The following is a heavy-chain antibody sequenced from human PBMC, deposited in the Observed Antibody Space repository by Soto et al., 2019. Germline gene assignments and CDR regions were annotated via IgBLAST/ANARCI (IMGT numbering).Heavy chain of an antibody. V-gene: IGHV4-30-2*01. CDR3: ARASGGGHYGMYV. CDR2: IYHSGST. J-gene: IGHJ6*02. D-gene: IGHD3-10*01. Sequence: SETLSLTCAVSGGSISSCGYSWSWMRQPPGKGLEWIGYIYHSGSTYYNPFLKSRVTISVDRSKNQFSLKLSSVTAADTAVYYCARASGGGHYGMYVWGQGTTVTVSS. CDR1: GGSISSCGYS.